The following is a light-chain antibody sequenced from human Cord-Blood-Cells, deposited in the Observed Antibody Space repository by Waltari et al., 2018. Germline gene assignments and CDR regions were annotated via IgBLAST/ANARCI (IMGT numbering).Light chain of an antibody. CDR1: QGISSY. Sequence: DIQLTQSPSFLSASVGDRVTITCRASQGISSYLAWYQQKPGKAPKLLIYAATTLQSGVPSRFTGSGSGTEFTRTISSLQPEDFATYDWQQLNSYPITFGQGTRLEIK. V-gene: IGKV1-9*01. CDR2: AAT. CDR3: QQLNSYPIT. J-gene: IGKJ5*01.